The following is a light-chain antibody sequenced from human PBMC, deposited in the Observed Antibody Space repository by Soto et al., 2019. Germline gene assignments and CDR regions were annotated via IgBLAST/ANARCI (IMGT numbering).Light chain of an antibody. CDR3: QQSYRFPKT. Sequence: DIQMTQSPSSLSTSVGDRVTITCRASQNIDRYLHWYQERPGEAPKLLIYGASGLHSGVPSRFTGSGSGTIFTLTISSLQPEDSATYYCQQSYRFPKTFGRGTKVEVK. V-gene: IGKV1-39*01. J-gene: IGKJ1*01. CDR2: GAS. CDR1: QNIDRY.